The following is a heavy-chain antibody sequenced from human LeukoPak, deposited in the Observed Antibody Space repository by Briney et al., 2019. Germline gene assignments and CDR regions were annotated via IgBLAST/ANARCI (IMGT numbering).Heavy chain of an antibody. CDR1: GFTFSSYA. CDR2: ISGSGGST. CDR3: AKCVMGGDFDNMDV. D-gene: IGHD2-21*02. V-gene: IGHV3-23*01. Sequence: PGGSLRLSCAASGFTFSSYAMSWVRQAPGKGLEWVSAISGSGGSTYYADSVKGRFTISRDNSKNTLYVQMNSLRAEDTAVYFGAKCVMGGDFDNMDVWGKGTTVTVSS. J-gene: IGHJ6*03.